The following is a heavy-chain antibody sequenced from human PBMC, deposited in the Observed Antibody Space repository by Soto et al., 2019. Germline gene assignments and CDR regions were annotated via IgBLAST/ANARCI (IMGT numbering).Heavy chain of an antibody. J-gene: IGHJ4*02. CDR1: GFTFSSYW. Sequence: PGGSLRLSCAASGFTFSSYWMHWVRQAPGKGLVWVSRINSDGSSTSYADSVKSRFTISRDNAKNTLYLQMNSLRAEDTAVYYCARDQNDYVLDYWGQGTLVTVSS. CDR2: INSDGSST. CDR3: ARDQNDYVLDY. D-gene: IGHD4-17*01. V-gene: IGHV3-74*01.